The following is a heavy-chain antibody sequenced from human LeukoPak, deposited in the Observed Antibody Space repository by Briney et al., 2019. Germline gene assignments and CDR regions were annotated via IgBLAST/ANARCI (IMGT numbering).Heavy chain of an antibody. D-gene: IGHD2-15*01. CDR2: INAGNGNT. Sequence: ASVKVSCTASGYTFTSYAMHWVRQAPGQRLEWMGWINAGNGNTKYSQKFQGRVTITRDTSASTAYMELSSLRSEDTAVYYCARGLCGGSCYPGHYWGQGTLVTVSS. CDR3: ARGLCGGSCYPGHY. CDR1: GYTFTSYA. J-gene: IGHJ4*02. V-gene: IGHV1-3*01.